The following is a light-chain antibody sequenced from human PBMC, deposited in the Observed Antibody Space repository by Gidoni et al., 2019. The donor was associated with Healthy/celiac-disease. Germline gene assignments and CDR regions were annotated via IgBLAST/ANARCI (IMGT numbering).Light chain of an antibody. CDR2: DAS. CDR1: QDISNY. V-gene: IGKV1-33*01. CDR3: QQYDNLPT. J-gene: IGKJ4*01. Sequence: IQLTPSPSSLSASVGDRVTITCQASQDISNYLNWYQQKPGKAPKLLIYDASKLETGVPSRFSGSGSGTDFTFTISSLQPEDIATYYCQQYDNLPTFGEGTKVEIK.